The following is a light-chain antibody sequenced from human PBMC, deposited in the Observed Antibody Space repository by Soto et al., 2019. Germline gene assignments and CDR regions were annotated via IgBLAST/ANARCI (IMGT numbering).Light chain of an antibody. CDR3: QKYNSAPSLT. J-gene: IGKJ4*01. CDR2: AAS. Sequence: DIQMTQSPSSLSASVGDRVTITCRASQDISSYLAWYQQKPGKVPMLLIYAASTLQSGVPSRFSGSGSGTDFTLTISSLQPEDVATYYCQKYNSAPSLTFGGGTNVEIK. CDR1: QDISSY. V-gene: IGKV1-27*01.